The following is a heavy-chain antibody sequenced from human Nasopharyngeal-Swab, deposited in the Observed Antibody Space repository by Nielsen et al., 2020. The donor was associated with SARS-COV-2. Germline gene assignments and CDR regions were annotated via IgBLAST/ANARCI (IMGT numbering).Heavy chain of an antibody. CDR1: VFSLPPTAMC. V-gene: IGHV2-70*01. CDR3: ARSYNWNDAPDAFDI. J-gene: IGHJ3*02. Sequence: SCPTLVNPTQTLSLTCTFSVFSLPPTAMCVSWFRQPPGKALEWLALIDWDDDKYYSTSLNTRLTISKDTSKNQVVLTMTNMDPVDTATYYCARSYNWNDAPDAFDIWGKGTMVTVSS. D-gene: IGHD1-1*01. CDR2: IDWDDDK.